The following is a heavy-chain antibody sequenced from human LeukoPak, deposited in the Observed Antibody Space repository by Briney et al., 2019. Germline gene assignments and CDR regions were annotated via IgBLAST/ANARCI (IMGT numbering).Heavy chain of an antibody. D-gene: IGHD3-16*02. CDR3: ARVEVIGSTRYFDY. CDR2: IYYVGNT. CDR1: GGSISSGGNY. V-gene: IGHV4-31*03. Sequence: SETLSLTCTVSGGSISSGGNYWSWLRQLPGKGLEWIGYIYYVGNTNYNPSLKSRLSMSVDTSNNQFSLRLTSVTAADTAVYYCARVEVIGSTRYFDYWGQGAMVTVSS. J-gene: IGHJ4*02.